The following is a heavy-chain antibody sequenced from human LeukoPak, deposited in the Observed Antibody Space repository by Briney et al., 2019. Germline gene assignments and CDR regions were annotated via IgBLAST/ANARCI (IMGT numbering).Heavy chain of an antibody. CDR2: INHSGST. Sequence: SETLSLTCAVYGVSFSGYYWSWIRQPPGKGLEWIEEINHSGSTNYNPSLKSRVTISVDTSKNQFSPKLSSVTAADTAVYYCARGRRFDYWGQGTLVTVSS. V-gene: IGHV4-34*01. CDR1: GVSFSGYY. J-gene: IGHJ4*02. CDR3: ARGRRFDY.